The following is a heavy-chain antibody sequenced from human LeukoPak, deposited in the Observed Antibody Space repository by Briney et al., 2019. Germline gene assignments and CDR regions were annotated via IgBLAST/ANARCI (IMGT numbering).Heavy chain of an antibody. J-gene: IGHJ4*02. Sequence: GGSLRLSCAASGFTFSSYAMHWVRQAPGKGLEWVAVISYDGSNKYYADSVKGRFTISRDNSKNTLYLQMNSLRAEDTAVYYCASIAVAGEIDYWGQGTLVTVSS. V-gene: IGHV3-30-3*01. D-gene: IGHD6-19*01. CDR1: GFTFSSYA. CDR2: ISYDGSNK. CDR3: ASIAVAGEIDY.